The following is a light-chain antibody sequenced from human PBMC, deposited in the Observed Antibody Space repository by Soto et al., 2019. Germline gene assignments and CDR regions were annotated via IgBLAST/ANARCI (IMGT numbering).Light chain of an antibody. Sequence: EIVMTQSPATLSVSPRQGATLSGRSSQSVGRKLVWYQQKAGQAXRPLLFDASTRATGIPARFSGSGSGTEFTLPISRLEPEDFAAYYCQQYDKWFSITFGQGTRLEIK. V-gene: IGKV3-15*01. CDR1: QSVGRK. J-gene: IGKJ5*01. CDR3: QQYDKWFSIT. CDR2: DAS.